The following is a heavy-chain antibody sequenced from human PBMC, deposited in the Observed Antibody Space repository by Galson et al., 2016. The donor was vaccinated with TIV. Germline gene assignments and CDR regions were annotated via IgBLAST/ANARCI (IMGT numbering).Heavy chain of an antibody. J-gene: IGHJ5*02. V-gene: IGHV4-39*01. CDR2: IYYSGSA. CDR1: GGSISSTSYY. CDR3: ATYCSSTTCLFDP. D-gene: IGHD2-2*01. Sequence: LSLTCTVSGGSISSTSYYWGWIRQPPGKGLEWIGNIYYSGSAYYNPSLKSRVTISVDTSKNRFSLKLSSVTAADTAVYYCATYCSSTTCLFDPWGQGTLVTVSS.